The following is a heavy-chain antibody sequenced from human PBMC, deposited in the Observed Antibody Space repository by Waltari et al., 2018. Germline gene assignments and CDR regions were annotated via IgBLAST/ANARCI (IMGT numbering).Heavy chain of an antibody. CDR1: GFTFSSYS. V-gene: IGHV3-48*01. CDR3: ARRSWYSSGDFDY. CDR2: ISRSSSTQ. J-gene: IGHJ4*02. D-gene: IGHD6-19*01. Sequence: EVQLVESGGGLVQPGGSLRLSCAASGFTFSSYSMNWVRQAPGKGLAWVSYISRSSSTQYHADSVKGRFTISRDNAKNSLYLQMNSLRAEDTAVYYCARRSWYSSGDFDYWGQGTLVTVSS.